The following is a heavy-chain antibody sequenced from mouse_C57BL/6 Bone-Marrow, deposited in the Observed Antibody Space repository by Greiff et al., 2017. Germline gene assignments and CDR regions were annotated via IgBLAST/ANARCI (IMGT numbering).Heavy chain of an antibody. CDR3: ASPYYGSSYY. J-gene: IGHJ2*01. CDR2: IDPSDSYT. D-gene: IGHD1-1*01. V-gene: IGHV1-59*01. Sequence: QVQLQQPGAELVRPGTSVKLSCKASGYTFTRYWMHWVKQRPGQGLEWIGVIDPSDSYTNYNQKFKGKATLTVDTSSSTAYMQLSSLTSEDSAVYYCASPYYGSSYYWGQGTTLTVSS. CDR1: GYTFTRYW.